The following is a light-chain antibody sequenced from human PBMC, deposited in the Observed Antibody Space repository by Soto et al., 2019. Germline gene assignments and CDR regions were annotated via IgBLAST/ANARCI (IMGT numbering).Light chain of an antibody. CDR2: GAS. J-gene: IGKJ4*01. V-gene: IGKV3-20*01. CDR3: HQYGSLPFT. CDR1: QGVDTTY. Sequence: EIVLTQSPGTLSLSPGERATLSCRASQGVDTTYLGWYQKRPGQAPRLLIYGASGRATGIPDRFSGSGSGTEFTLTISRLEPEDFAVYYCHQYGSLPFTFGGGTKVEIK.